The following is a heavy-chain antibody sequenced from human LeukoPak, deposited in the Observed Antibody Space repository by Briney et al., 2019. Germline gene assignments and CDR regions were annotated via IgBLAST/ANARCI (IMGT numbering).Heavy chain of an antibody. Sequence: SETLSLTCTVSGGSISSNYWSWIRQPAGKGLEYIGRIYSSGNTNYNPSLKSRVTMSVDTSKNQFSLLLHSVTAADTAVYYCARDPSNMVTTQGWFDPWGQGTLVTVSS. CDR3: ARDPSNMVTTQGWFDP. J-gene: IGHJ5*02. CDR2: IYSSGNT. V-gene: IGHV4-4*07. CDR1: GGSISSNY. D-gene: IGHD2-21*02.